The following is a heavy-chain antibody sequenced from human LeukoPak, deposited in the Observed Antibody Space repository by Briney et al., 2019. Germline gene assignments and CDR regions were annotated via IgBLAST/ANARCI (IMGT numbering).Heavy chain of an antibody. D-gene: IGHD5-18*01. J-gene: IGHJ4*02. V-gene: IGHV3-7*01. CDR1: GFTFSSYW. CDR2: IQQDGSEK. CDR3: ARGGTRYSYGYRPFDY. Sequence: GGSLRLSCAASGFTFSSYWMSWVRQAPGKGLEWVADIQQDGSEKYYVDSVKGRFTISRDNAKNSLYLQMNSLRAEDTAVYYCARGGTRYSYGYRPFDYWGQGTLVTVSS.